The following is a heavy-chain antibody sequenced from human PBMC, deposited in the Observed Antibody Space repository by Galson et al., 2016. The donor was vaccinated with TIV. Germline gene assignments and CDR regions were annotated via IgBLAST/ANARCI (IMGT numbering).Heavy chain of an antibody. Sequence: SVKVFCKASGYIFINYYIHWVRQAPGQGLEWLAWFNPDSGATQYAQKFQGRVTMTRDTSISTAYMELRQLISDDTAVYYCARVNWARAFDYWGQGTQVTVSS. V-gene: IGHV1-2*02. CDR2: FNPDSGAT. CDR3: ARVNWARAFDY. D-gene: IGHD7-27*01. J-gene: IGHJ4*02. CDR1: GYIFINYY.